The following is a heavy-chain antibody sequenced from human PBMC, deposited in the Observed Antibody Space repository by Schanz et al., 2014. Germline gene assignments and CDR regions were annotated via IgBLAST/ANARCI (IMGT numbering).Heavy chain of an antibody. J-gene: IGHJ4*02. CDR2: INPSGGNT. CDR3: TKGRTFGR. Sequence: QVQLVQSGAEVKKPGASVKVSCKASGYTFTSYYMHWVRQATGQGLEWMGIINPSGGNTKYAQSLQGRVTVTRDTSTSTSYMELRSLTSDDTAVYYCTKGRTFGRWGQGTLVTVSS. CDR1: GYTFTSYY. D-gene: IGHD3-16*01. V-gene: IGHV1-46*01.